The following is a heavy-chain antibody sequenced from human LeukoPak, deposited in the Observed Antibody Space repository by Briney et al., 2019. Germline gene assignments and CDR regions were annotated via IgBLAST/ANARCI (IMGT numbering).Heavy chain of an antibody. CDR1: AFTFSDYW. D-gene: IGHD6-13*01. Sequence: GGSLRLSCAASAFTFSDYWMTWVRQAPGKGLERVANIKEDGSEKYYVDSVKGRFTISRDNAKKSLYLEMNSLRAEDTAVYYCAKDSHSWSRDYWGQGTLVTVSS. J-gene: IGHJ4*02. V-gene: IGHV3-7*01. CDR3: AKDSHSWSRDY. CDR2: IKEDGSEK.